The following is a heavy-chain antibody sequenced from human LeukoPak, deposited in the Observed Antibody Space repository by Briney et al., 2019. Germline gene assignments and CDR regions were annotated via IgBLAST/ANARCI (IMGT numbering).Heavy chain of an antibody. CDR3: ARDLGSSSWYGRGFDY. V-gene: IGHV3-33*01. CDR2: IWYDGSNK. CDR1: GFTFSSQG. D-gene: IGHD6-13*01. Sequence: GRSLRLSCAASGFTFSSQGMHWVRQAPGMGLEWVAVIWYDGSNKYYADSVKGRFTISRDNSKNTLYLQMNSLRAEDTAVYHCARDLGSSSWYGRGFDYWGLGTLVTVSS. J-gene: IGHJ4*02.